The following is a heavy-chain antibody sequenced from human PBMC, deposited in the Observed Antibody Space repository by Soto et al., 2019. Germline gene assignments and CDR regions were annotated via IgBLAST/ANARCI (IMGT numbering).Heavy chain of an antibody. J-gene: IGHJ5*02. CDR1: GYTFTSYY. CDR2: INPSGGYT. CDR3: ARGGGIVVVTAPYDP. V-gene: IGHV1-46*03. Sequence: ASVKVSCKASGYTFTSYYMNWVRQAPGQGLEWLGIINPSGGYTTYAQRFLGRVTMTSDTSTSTVHMELGSLTSEDTAVYYCARGGGIVVVTAPYDPWGQGTSVTVSS. D-gene: IGHD2-21*02.